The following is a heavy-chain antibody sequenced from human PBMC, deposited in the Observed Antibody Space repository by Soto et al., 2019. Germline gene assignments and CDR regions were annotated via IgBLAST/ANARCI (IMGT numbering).Heavy chain of an antibody. Sequence: VXVXCKASSYTFTGXYMHWVRHAPGQWLEWMGWINPNSGGTNYAQKFQGWVTMTRDKSIRTDYMEMSRLKSDDTDVYQCARELVVVPAAIGSYYYYGMDVWGQGTTGTVSS. CDR3: ARELVVVPAAIGSYYYYGMDV. D-gene: IGHD2-2*02. V-gene: IGHV1-2*04. CDR2: INPNSGGT. CDR1: SYTFTGXY. J-gene: IGHJ6*02.